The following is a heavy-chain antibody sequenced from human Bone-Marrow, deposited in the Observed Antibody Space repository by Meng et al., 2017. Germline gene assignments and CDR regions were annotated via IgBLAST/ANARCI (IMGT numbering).Heavy chain of an antibody. V-gene: IGHV1-69*13. D-gene: IGHD6-19*01. J-gene: IGHJ4*02. Sequence: SVKVSCKASGGTFSSYAISWVRQAPGQGLEWMGGIIPIFGTANYAQKFQGRVTITADESTSTAYMELSSLRSEDTAVYYCARDRRAVAGNLLDYWGQGTLVTVSS. CDR3: ARDRRAVAGNLLDY. CDR2: IIPIFGTA. CDR1: GGTFSSYA.